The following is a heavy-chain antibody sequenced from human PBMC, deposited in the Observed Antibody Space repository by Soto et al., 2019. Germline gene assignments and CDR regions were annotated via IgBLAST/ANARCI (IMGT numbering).Heavy chain of an antibody. CDR1: GYTFTSYY. V-gene: IGHV1-46*03. CDR3: ARALGDIVLMAGGGYYFDY. J-gene: IGHJ4*02. D-gene: IGHD2-8*01. CDR2: INPSGGST. Sequence: QVQLVQSGAEVKKPGASVKVSCKASGYTFTSYYMHWVRQAPGQGLEWMGIINPSGGSTSYAQKFQDRVTMTRDTSTGTVYMELSSLRSEDTAVYYCARALGDIVLMAGGGYYFDYWGQGTLVTVSS.